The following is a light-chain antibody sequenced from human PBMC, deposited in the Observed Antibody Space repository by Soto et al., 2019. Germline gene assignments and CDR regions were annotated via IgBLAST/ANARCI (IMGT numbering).Light chain of an antibody. J-gene: IGLJ3*02. CDR2: NTN. V-gene: IGLV7-46*01. Sequence: QAVVTQEPSLTVSPGGTVTLTCGSTTGAVTSGHYPYWFQQKPGQAPRTLIYNTNNKQSWTPARFSASLLGGKAALTLSGAQPEDEADYYCLLTDNNVRVFGGGTKLTVL. CDR1: TGAVTSGHY. CDR3: LLTDNNVRV.